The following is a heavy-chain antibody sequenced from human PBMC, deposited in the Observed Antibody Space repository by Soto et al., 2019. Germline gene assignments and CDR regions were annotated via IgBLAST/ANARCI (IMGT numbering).Heavy chain of an antibody. Sequence: PSETLSLTCAVSGGSISSDDSYWSWIRQSPGKGLGWIGYIYFTGSTFYNPSLRSRISISIDTSKNQFSLNLTSVTAADTAVYYCAKEVRQWLGSYYYYGMDVWGQGTTVTVSS. CDR3: AKEVRQWLGSYYYYGMDV. J-gene: IGHJ6*02. D-gene: IGHD6-19*01. V-gene: IGHV4-30-4*01. CDR1: GGSISSDDSY. CDR2: IYFTGST.